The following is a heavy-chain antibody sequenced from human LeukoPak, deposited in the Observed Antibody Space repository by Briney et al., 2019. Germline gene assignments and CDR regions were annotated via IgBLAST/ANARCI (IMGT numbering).Heavy chain of an antibody. J-gene: IGHJ6*03. Sequence: GGSLRLSCTVSGFTVSSNSMSWVRQAPGKGLEWVSFIYSDNTHYSDSVKGRFTISRDNSKNTLYLQMNSLRAEDTAVYYCARGGYTYGYLMDVWGKGTTVTVSS. CDR1: GFTVSSNS. V-gene: IGHV3-53*01. CDR2: IYSDNT. D-gene: IGHD5-18*01. CDR3: ARGGYTYGYLMDV.